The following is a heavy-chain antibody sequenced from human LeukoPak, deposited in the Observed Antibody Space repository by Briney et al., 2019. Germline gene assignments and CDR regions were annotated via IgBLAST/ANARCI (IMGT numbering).Heavy chain of an antibody. Sequence: HPGGSLRLSCAASGFTFSSYAMSWVRQAPGKGLEWVSAISGSGGSTYYADSVKGRFTISRDNSKNTLYLQMNSLRAEDTAVYYCARGEYSNARYDYYFDYWGQGTLVTVSS. CDR1: GFTFSSYA. D-gene: IGHD6-6*01. CDR2: ISGSGGST. CDR3: ARGEYSNARYDYYFDY. J-gene: IGHJ4*02. V-gene: IGHV3-23*01.